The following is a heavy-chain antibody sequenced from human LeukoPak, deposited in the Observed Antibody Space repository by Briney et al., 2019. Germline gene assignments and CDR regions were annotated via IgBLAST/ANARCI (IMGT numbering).Heavy chain of an antibody. D-gene: IGHD2-15*01. CDR2: INHSGST. Sequence: PSETLSLTCAVYGGSFSGYYWSWIRQPPGKGLEWIGEINHSGSTNYNPSLKSRVTISVDTSKNQFSLKLSSVTAADTAVYYCARVGWYGRYYFDYWGQGTLVTVSS. J-gene: IGHJ4*02. V-gene: IGHV4-34*01. CDR1: GGSFSGYY. CDR3: ARVGWYGRYYFDY.